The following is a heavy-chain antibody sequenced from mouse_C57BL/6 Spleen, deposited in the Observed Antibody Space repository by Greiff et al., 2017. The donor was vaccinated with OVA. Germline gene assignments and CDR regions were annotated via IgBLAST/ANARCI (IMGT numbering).Heavy chain of an antibody. CDR3: AIQYDYDSFSY. Sequence: VQLQQSGPELVKPGASVKISCKASGYSFTGYYMNWVKQSPEQSLEWIGGINPSTGGTNYNQKFKGKATLTVDKSSSTAYMQLKSLTSEDSAVYYCAIQYDYDSFSYWGQGTLVTVSA. CDR1: GYSFTGYY. CDR2: INPSTGGT. D-gene: IGHD2-4*01. J-gene: IGHJ3*01. V-gene: IGHV1-42*01.